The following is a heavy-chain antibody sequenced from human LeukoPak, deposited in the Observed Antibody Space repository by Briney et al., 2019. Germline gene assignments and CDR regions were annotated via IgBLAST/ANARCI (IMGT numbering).Heavy chain of an antibody. V-gene: IGHV1-18*04. D-gene: IGHD3-22*01. J-gene: IGHJ4*02. CDR1: GYTFTSYY. CDR3: ARAHTYYYDSSGYYTDY. CDR2: ISAYNGNT. Sequence: ASVKVSCKASGYTFTSYYMHWVRQAPGQGLEWMGWISAYNGNTNYAQKLQGRVTMTTDTSTSTAYMELRSLRSDDTAVYYCARAHTYYYDSSGYYTDYWGQGTLVTVSS.